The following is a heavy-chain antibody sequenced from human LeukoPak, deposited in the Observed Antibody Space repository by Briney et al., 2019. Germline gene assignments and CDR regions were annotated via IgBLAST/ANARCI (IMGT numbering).Heavy chain of an antibody. J-gene: IGHJ4*02. CDR1: GGSIKNNY. CDR2: IYYSGTT. Sequence: PSETLSLTCTVSGGSIKNNYWSWIRQPPGKGLEWIGSIYYSGTTYYNPSLKSRLTISVDTSKNQFSLKLSSVTAADTAVYYCARLRGGYIATRDWGQGTLVTVS. D-gene: IGHD6-6*01. V-gene: IGHV4-39*01. CDR3: ARLRGGYIATRD.